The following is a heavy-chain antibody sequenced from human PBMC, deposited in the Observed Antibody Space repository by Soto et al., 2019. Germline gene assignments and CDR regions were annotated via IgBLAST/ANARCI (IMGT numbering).Heavy chain of an antibody. D-gene: IGHD3-3*01. CDR1: GYTFTSYA. Sequence: QVQLVQSGAEVKKPGASVKVSCKASGYTFTSYAMHWVRQAPGQRLEWMGWINAGNGNTKYSQKFQGRVTITRDTSASTAYMELSSLRSEDTAVYYCARVRVTIFGVVGFDPWGQGTLVTVSS. J-gene: IGHJ5*02. CDR3: ARVRVTIFGVVGFDP. V-gene: IGHV1-3*01. CDR2: INAGNGNT.